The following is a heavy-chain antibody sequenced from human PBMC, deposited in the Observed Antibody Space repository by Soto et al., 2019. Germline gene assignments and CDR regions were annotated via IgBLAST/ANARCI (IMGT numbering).Heavy chain of an antibody. V-gene: IGHV3-73*01. CDR1: GFTFSGSA. CDR2: IRSKANSYAT. Sequence: PGGSLRLSCASSGFTFSGSAMHLVRQAPGKGLEWVGRIRSKANSYATAYAASVKGRFTISRDDSKNTAYLQMNSLKTEDTAVYYCTRHSDDVVPAAIVYYYYYYMDVWGKGTTVTVSS. J-gene: IGHJ6*03. D-gene: IGHD2-2*01. CDR3: TRHSDDVVPAAIVYYYYYYMDV.